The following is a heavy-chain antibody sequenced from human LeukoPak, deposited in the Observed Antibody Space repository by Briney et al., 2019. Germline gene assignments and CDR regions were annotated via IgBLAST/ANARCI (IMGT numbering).Heavy chain of an antibody. Sequence: GASVKVSCKASGYTFTSYGISWVRQAPGQGLGWMGLISAYNGNTNYAQKLQGRVTMTTDTSTSTAYMEPRSLRSDDTAVYYCARDRGRIAAARPDAFDIWGQGTMVTVSS. CDR2: ISAYNGNT. D-gene: IGHD6-13*01. V-gene: IGHV1-18*01. J-gene: IGHJ3*02. CDR3: ARDRGRIAAARPDAFDI. CDR1: GYTFTSYG.